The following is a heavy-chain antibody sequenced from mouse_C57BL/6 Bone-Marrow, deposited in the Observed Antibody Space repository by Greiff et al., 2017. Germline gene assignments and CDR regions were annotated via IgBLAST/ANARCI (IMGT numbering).Heavy chain of an antibody. CDR3: ARRRIYYYGSSLAWFAY. CDR2: INPNNGGT. CDR1: GYTFTDYN. Sequence: VQLQQSGPELVKPGASVKMSCKASGYTFTDYNMHWVKQSHGKSLEWIGYINPNNGGTSYNQKFKGKATLTVNKSSSTAYMELRSLTSEDSAVYYCARRRIYYYGSSLAWFAYWGQGTLVTVSA. V-gene: IGHV1-22*01. J-gene: IGHJ3*01. D-gene: IGHD1-1*01.